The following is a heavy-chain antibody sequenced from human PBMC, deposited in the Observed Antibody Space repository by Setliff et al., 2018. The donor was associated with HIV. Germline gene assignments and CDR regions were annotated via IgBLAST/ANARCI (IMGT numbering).Heavy chain of an antibody. CDR2: INPTAGSS. CDR3: ASHAKTVDTGLFDY. D-gene: IGHD3-9*01. Sequence: ASVKVSCKSSGYNSDFHYVHWVRQAPGQGFEWLGVINPTAGSSTLEQKFQGRLTLTRDASTETVYMELTSLRSGDTAVYYCASHAKTVDTGLFDYWGQGTQVTVSS. V-gene: IGHV1-46*02. CDR1: GYNSDFHY. J-gene: IGHJ4*02.